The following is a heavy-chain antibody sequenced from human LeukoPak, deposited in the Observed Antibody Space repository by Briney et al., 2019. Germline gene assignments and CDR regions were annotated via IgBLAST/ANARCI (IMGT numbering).Heavy chain of an antibody. CDR2: IYTSGST. D-gene: IGHD3-3*01. J-gene: IGHJ4*02. Sequence: SETLSLTCTVSGGSISSGSYYWSWIRQPAGTGLEWIGRIYTSGSTNYNPSLKSRVTISVDTSKNQFSLKLSSVTAADTAVYYCAREIGFFWSGYYRGSYYFDYWGQGTLVTVSS. V-gene: IGHV4-61*02. CDR1: GGSISSGSYY. CDR3: AREIGFFWSGYYRGSYYFDY.